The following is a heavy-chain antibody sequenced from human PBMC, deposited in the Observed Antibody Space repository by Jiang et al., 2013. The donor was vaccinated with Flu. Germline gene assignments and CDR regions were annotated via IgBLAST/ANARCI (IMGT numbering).Heavy chain of an antibody. CDR2: INPNSGDT. CDR3: ARAFEGLIVPFGY. V-gene: IGHV1-2*02. J-gene: IGHJ4*02. D-gene: IGHD3-16*02. CDR1: GYTFAGYY. Sequence: AEVKKPGASVQVSCKASGYTFAGYYIYWVRQAPGQGLEWMGWINPNSGDTNYAQMFQGRVTMTRDTSISTAYVELSRLTSDDTAVYYCARAFEGLIVPFGYWGQGTLVTVSS.